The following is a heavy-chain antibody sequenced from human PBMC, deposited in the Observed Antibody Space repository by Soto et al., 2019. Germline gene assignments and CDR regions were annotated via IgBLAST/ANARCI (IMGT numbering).Heavy chain of an antibody. CDR1: GGSFSGYY. CDR2: INHSGST. Sequence: SETLSLTCAVYGGSFSGYYWSWIRQPPGKGLEWIGEINHSGSTNYNPSLKSRVTISVDTSKNQFSLKLSSVTAADTAVYYCARGLSRTNWFDPWGQGTLVTVSS. V-gene: IGHV4-34*01. CDR3: ARGLSRTNWFDP. J-gene: IGHJ5*02.